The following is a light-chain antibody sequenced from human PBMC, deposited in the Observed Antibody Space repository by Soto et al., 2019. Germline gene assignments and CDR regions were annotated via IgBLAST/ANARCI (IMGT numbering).Light chain of an antibody. J-gene: IGLJ1*01. Sequence: QSALTQPASLSGSPGQSITISCTGTSSDIGAYDYVSWFQQHPGKAPKLMISEVNNRPSGVSNRFSGSKSGNTASLTISGLQAEDEADYYCSSYTRSSTSYVFGTGTKLTVL. CDR2: EVN. CDR1: SSDIGAYDY. CDR3: SSYTRSSTSYV. V-gene: IGLV2-14*01.